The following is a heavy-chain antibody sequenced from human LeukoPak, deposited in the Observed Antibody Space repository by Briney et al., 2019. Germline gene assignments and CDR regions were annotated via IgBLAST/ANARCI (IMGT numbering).Heavy chain of an antibody. D-gene: IGHD6-19*01. CDR2: ISWNSGSI. CDR1: GFTFDDYA. J-gene: IGHJ4*02. CDR3: AKDQIAVAGGSGYFDY. Sequence: PGGSLRLSCAASGFTFDDYAMHWARQAPGKGLEWVSGISWNSGSIGYADSVKGRFTISRDNAKNSLYLQMNSLRAEDTALYYCAKDQIAVAGGSGYFDYWGQGTLVTVSS. V-gene: IGHV3-9*01.